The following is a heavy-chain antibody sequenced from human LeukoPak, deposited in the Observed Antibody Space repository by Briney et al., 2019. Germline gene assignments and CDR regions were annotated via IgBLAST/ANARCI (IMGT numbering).Heavy chain of an antibody. V-gene: IGHV3-7*01. J-gene: IGHJ2*01. CDR2: IKQDGSEK. CDR3: ARILLYHGLWYFDL. CDR1: GFTFSSYW. Sequence: GGSLRLSCAASGFTFSSYWMSWVRQAPGKGLEWVANIKQDGSEKYYVDSVKGRFTISRDKAKNSLYLQMNSLRAEDTAVYYCARILLYHGLWYFDLWGRGTLVTVSS. D-gene: IGHD2/OR15-2a*01.